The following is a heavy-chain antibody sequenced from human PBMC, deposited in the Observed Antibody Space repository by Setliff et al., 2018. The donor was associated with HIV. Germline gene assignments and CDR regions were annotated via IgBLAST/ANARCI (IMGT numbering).Heavy chain of an antibody. Sequence: SETLSLTCTVSGDPIFIGGYYWSWIRQHPGGGLEWIGYIYHTGKTYYNPSLQSRIIMSLDMSQNQFSLKLSSVTAAVTAVYYCAKEGNSVDNWLDPWGPGTLVTVSS. J-gene: IGHJ5*02. D-gene: IGHD1-26*01. CDR2: IYHTGKT. CDR1: GDPIFIGGYY. V-gene: IGHV4-31*03. CDR3: AKEGNSVDNWLDP.